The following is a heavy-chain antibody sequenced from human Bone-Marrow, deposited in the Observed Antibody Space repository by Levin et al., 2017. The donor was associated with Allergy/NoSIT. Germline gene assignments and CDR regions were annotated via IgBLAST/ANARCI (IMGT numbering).Heavy chain of an antibody. D-gene: IGHD5-24*01. J-gene: IGHJ4*02. V-gene: IGHV3-21*01. CDR1: GFTFSDYS. Sequence: ESLKISCVASGFTFSDYSMNWVRQAPGKGPEWVSSISSSSSYIYYADSVKGRFTVSRDNAKNSLYLQMNSLRAEDTAVYYCARDRRGGYNIFFFDYWGQGTLVTVSS. CDR3: ARDRRGGYNIFFFDY. CDR2: ISSSSSYI.